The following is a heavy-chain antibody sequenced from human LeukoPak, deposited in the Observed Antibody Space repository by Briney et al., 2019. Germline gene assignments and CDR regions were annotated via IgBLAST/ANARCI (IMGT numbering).Heavy chain of an antibody. Sequence: SETLSLTCTVSVGSCNIYFWKWIRQPPGKGLEWLGYILYSGSTNYTHSLKSRVTISVDKSKNPFSLKLSSVSAADTAVYYCARNRGGPTVPIGYWGQGTLVTVSS. V-gene: IGHV4-59*01. D-gene: IGHD4-23*01. CDR3: ARNRGGPTVPIGY. J-gene: IGHJ4*02. CDR1: VGSCNIYF. CDR2: ILYSGST.